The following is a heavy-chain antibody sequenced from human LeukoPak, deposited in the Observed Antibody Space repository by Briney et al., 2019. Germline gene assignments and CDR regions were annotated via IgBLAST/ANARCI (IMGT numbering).Heavy chain of an antibody. J-gene: IGHJ4*02. CDR1: GFTFSSYG. Sequence: PGRSLRLSCAASGFTFSSYGMHWVRQAPGKGLEWVAVIWYDGSNKYYADYVKGRFTISRDNSNNSLFVQMNSLRAEDTAVYFCAKSRSGSANWALQIFDNWGQGTLVTVSS. D-gene: IGHD1-1*01. V-gene: IGHV3-33*06. CDR3: AKSRSGSANWALQIFDN. CDR2: IWYDGSNK.